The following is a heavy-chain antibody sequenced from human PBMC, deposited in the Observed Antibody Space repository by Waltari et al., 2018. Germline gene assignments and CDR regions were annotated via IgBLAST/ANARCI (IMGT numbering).Heavy chain of an antibody. D-gene: IGHD6-6*01. J-gene: IGHJ4*02. V-gene: IGHV4-59*01. CDR2: IYYYGST. CDR3: ATLAGTGSSSYLHDY. CDR1: GGSISDYP. Sequence: QVQLQESGPGLVKPSETLSLPCTVSGGSISDYPWTWIRQPPGKGLEWIGYIYYYGSTNYNPSLARRVTISVDTSKNQFSLNLRSVTAADTAVYFCATLAGTGSSSYLHDYWGKGTLVTVSS.